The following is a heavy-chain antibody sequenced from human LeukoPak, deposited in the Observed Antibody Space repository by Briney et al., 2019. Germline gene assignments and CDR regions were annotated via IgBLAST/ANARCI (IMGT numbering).Heavy chain of an antibody. J-gene: IGHJ4*02. Sequence: GGSLRLSCAASGFTFSSYWMSWVRQAPGKGLEWVANINKDGGEKYYVDSVKGRFTISRDNAKNSLYMQMNSLRADDTAVYYCVKDSPPRYSGSPPAYWGQGTLVTVSS. V-gene: IGHV3-7*03. CDR2: INKDGGEK. D-gene: IGHD1-26*01. CDR1: GFTFSSYW. CDR3: VKDSPPRYSGSPPAY.